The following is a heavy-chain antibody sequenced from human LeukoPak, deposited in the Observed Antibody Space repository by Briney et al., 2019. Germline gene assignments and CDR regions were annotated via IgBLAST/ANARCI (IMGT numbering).Heavy chain of an antibody. CDR2: INPSGGST. Sequence: ASVKVSCKASEYTFTSYYMHWVRQAPGQGLEWMGIINPSGGSTSYAQKFQGRVTMTRDTSTSTVYMELSSLRSEDTAVYYCARDSPVTIFGVVNNWFDPWGQGTLVTVSS. V-gene: IGHV1-46*01. J-gene: IGHJ5*02. D-gene: IGHD3-3*01. CDR1: EYTFTSYY. CDR3: ARDSPVTIFGVVNNWFDP.